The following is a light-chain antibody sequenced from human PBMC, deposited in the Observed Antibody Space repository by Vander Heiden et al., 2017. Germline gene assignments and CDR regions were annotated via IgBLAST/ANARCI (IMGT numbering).Light chain of an antibody. V-gene: IGLV3-19*01. J-gene: IGLJ1*01. Sequence: SSELTQDPAVSVALGQTVRITCQVDSLRSYYASWYQQKPGQAPVLVIYGKNNRPSGIPDRFSGSSSGNTASLTITGAQAEDEADYYCNSRDSSGNHYVFGTGTEVTVL. CDR3: NSRDSSGNHYV. CDR1: SLRSYY. CDR2: GKN.